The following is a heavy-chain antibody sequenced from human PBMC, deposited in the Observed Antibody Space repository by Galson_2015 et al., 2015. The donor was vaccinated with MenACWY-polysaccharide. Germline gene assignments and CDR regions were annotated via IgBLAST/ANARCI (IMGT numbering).Heavy chain of an antibody. CDR2: ISYDGSNK. CDR3: AKGGPDSSGWIGDIDV. D-gene: IGHD6-19*01. Sequence: SLRLSCAASGFTFSSYGMHWVRQAPGKGLEWVAVISYDGSNKYYADSVKGRFTISRDNSKNTLYLQMNSLRAEDTAVYYCAKGGPDSSGWIGDIDVWGQGTTVTVSS. CDR1: GFTFSSYG. V-gene: IGHV3-30*18. J-gene: IGHJ6*02.